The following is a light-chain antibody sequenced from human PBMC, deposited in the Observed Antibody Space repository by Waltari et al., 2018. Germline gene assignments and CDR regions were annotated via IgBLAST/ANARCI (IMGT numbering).Light chain of an antibody. Sequence: DIQMTQSPATLSASVGDRVIIPCRASQSISSWLVWYQQKPGKVPKLLIYKASSLESGVPSRFSGSGSGTEFTLTISSLQPDDFATYYCQQYNSYPITFGPGTKVDIK. J-gene: IGKJ3*01. CDR3: QQYNSYPIT. V-gene: IGKV1-5*03. CDR2: KAS. CDR1: QSISSW.